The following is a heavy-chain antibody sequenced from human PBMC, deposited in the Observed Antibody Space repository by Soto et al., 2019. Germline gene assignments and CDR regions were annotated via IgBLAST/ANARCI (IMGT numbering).Heavy chain of an antibody. J-gene: IGHJ4*02. CDR3: ARHKLSGAVIHPYRFDY. V-gene: IGHV4-39*01. D-gene: IGHD3-3*01. Sequence: QLHLQESGPGLVMPSETLSLTCTVSGGSISNNDYHWGWVRQPPGQGLEWIGSIFYSGSTYYKASLKSRVIISVDTSKNQFSLNLRSVTAADTAVYYCARHKLSGAVIHPYRFDYWGQGTLVTVSS. CDR1: GGSISNNDYH. CDR2: IFYSGST.